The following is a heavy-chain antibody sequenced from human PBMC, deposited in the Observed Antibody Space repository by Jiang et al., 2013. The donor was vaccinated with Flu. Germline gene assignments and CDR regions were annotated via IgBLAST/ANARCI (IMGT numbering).Heavy chain of an antibody. CDR1: GYSFSNYG. Sequence: GAEVKKPGASVKVSCKASGYSFSNYGVSWVRQSPGHGLEWMGWITTYSGHTNYAQKLQGRVTMTTDTSTNTAYMELRSLGADDTAVYYCARRNYGDRGFDLWGQGTLVTVSS. D-gene: IGHD4-17*01. J-gene: IGHJ3*01. V-gene: IGHV1-18*01. CDR2: ITTYSGHT. CDR3: ARRNYGDRGFDL.